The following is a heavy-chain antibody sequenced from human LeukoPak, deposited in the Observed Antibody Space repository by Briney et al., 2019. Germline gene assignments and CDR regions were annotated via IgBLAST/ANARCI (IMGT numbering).Heavy chain of an antibody. J-gene: IGHJ4*02. CDR3: ARDRVGAMDFDH. CDR1: GGSISSYH. D-gene: IGHD1-26*01. CDR2: IYSSGST. V-gene: IGHV4-4*07. Sequence: SETLSLTCSVSGGSISSYHWSWIRQPAGKGLEWIGRIYSSGSTNYNPSLKSRVTISGDKSKNQLSLKLSSVTAADTAVYYCARDRVGAMDFDHWGQGTLVTVSS.